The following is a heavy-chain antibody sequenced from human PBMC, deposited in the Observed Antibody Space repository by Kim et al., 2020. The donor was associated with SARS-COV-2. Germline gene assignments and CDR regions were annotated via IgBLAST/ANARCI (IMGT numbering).Heavy chain of an antibody. D-gene: IGHD3-10*01. CDR3: ARALCEYYSSGSYRADV. CDR1: GFTFSSYS. V-gene: IGHV3-48*04. J-gene: IGHJ6*01. Sequence: GGSLRLSCAASGFTFSSYSMNWVRQAPGKGLEWVSYISTSGSTTYYADSVKGRFTISRDNANNSLYLQMNSLRADDTAVYYCARALCEYYSSGSYRADVLGQGSTVPVSS. CDR2: ISTSGSTT.